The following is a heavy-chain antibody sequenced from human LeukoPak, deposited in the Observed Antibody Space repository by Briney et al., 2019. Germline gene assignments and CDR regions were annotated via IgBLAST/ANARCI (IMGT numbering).Heavy chain of an antibody. CDR2: INPSGGST. CDR1: GYTFTSYY. J-gene: IGHJ4*02. V-gene: IGHV1-46*01. Sequence: GASVKVSCKASGYTFTSYYMHWVRQAPGQGLEWMGIINPSGGSTRNAQKFQGRVTMTRDTSTSTVYMELSSLRSEDTAVYYCARVGVPYSGYDWVDYWGQGTLVTVSS. CDR3: ARVGVPYSGYDWVDY. D-gene: IGHD5-12*01.